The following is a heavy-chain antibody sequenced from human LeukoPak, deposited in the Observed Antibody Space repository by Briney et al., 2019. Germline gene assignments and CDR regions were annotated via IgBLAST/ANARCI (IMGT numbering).Heavy chain of an antibody. CDR1: GGSISSHY. CDR3: AREQAALFDY. CDR2: ISTSGST. Sequence: SETLSLTCTVSGGSISSHYWSWIRQPAGKGLESIGHISTSGSTNYNPSLKSRVTMSVDTSTNQFSLKLTSVTATDTAVYHCAREQAALFDYWGRGTLVTVSS. V-gene: IGHV4-4*07. D-gene: IGHD6-13*01. J-gene: IGHJ4*02.